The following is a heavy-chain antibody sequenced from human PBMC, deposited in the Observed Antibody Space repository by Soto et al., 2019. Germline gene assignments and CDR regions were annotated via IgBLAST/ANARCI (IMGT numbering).Heavy chain of an antibody. CDR3: AKDKKDHQGPGGFDP. Sequence: GGSLRLSCAASGFTFSSYAMSWVRQAPGKGLEWVSAISGSGGSTYYADSVKGRFTISRDNSKNTLYLQMNSLRAEDTAVYYCAKDKKDHQGPGGFDPWGQGTLVTVSS. D-gene: IGHD3-10*01. J-gene: IGHJ5*02. V-gene: IGHV3-23*01. CDR2: ISGSGGST. CDR1: GFTFSSYA.